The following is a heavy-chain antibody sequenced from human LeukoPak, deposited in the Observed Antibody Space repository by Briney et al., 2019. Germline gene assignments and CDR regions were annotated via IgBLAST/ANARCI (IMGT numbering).Heavy chain of an antibody. CDR3: ARSSLATSDPFDY. CDR1: GFTFNSYA. J-gene: IGHJ4*02. CDR2: ITGSGGRT. V-gene: IGHV3-23*01. Sequence: GGSLRLSCAAAGFTFNSYAMTWVRQAPGKGLEWVSTITGSGGRTYYADSVKGRFTIYRDNSKNTLHLQMNSLRAEDTAVYYCARSSLATSDPFDYWGQGTLVTVSS.